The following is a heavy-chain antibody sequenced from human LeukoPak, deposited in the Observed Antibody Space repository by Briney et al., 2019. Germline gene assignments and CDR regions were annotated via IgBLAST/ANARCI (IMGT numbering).Heavy chain of an antibody. D-gene: IGHD3-3*01. V-gene: IGHV1-18*01. CDR2: ISAYNGNT. CDR1: GYTFTSYG. J-gene: IGHJ4*02. Sequence: ASVKVSCKASGYTFTSYGISWVRQAPGQGLEWMGWISAYNGNTNYAQKLQGRVTMTTDTSTSTAYMELRSLRSDDTAVYYCARDSKSYYDFWSGPYFDYWGQGTLVTVSS. CDR3: ARDSKSYYDFWSGPYFDY.